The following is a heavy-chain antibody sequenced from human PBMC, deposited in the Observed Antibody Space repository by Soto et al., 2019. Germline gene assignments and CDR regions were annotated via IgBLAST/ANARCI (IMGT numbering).Heavy chain of an antibody. J-gene: IGHJ4*02. Sequence: QVQLVESGGGVVQPGRSLRLSCAASGFTFSSYAMHWVRQAPGKGLVWVAVISYDGSNKYYADSVKGRFTISRDNSKNTLYLQMNSLRAEDTAVYYCARDGDIVVVPAAYYFDYWGQGTLVTVSS. CDR2: ISYDGSNK. CDR1: GFTFSSYA. V-gene: IGHV3-30-3*01. D-gene: IGHD2-2*01. CDR3: ARDGDIVVVPAAYYFDY.